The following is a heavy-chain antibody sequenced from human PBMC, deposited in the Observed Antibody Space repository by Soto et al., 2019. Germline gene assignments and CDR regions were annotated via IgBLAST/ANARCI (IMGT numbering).Heavy chain of an antibody. J-gene: IGHJ3*02. CDR1: GGSISSSRCH. Sequence: PSETLSLTCTVSGGSISSSRCHWGWIRQPPGKGLEWIASIKYSGTTFYNPSLKSRVTLSVDTSKNQFALKLSSVTAADTAVYYCTREDYGDYGGIRGFDIWGQGTMVTVSS. CDR2: IKYSGTT. D-gene: IGHD4-17*01. CDR3: TREDYGDYGGIRGFDI. V-gene: IGHV4-39*02.